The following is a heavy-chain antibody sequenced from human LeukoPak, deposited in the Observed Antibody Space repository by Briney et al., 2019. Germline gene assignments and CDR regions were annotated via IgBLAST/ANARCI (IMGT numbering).Heavy chain of an antibody. CDR2: ISYDGSNK. D-gene: IGHD3-16*01. J-gene: IGHJ6*02. CDR3: ARGGHWAKDYYYGMDV. CDR1: GFTFSSYA. V-gene: IGHV3-30-3*01. Sequence: QPGGSLRLSCAASGFTFSSYAMHWVRQAPGKGLEWVAVISYDGSNKYYADSVKGRFTISRDNSKNTLYLQMNSLRAEDTAVYYCARGGHWAKDYYYGMDVWGQGTTVTVSS.